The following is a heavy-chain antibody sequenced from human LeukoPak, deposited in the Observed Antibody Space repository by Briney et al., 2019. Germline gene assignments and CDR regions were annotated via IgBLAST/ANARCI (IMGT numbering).Heavy chain of an antibody. Sequence: GGSLRLSCAASGFTFSSYAMSWVRQAPGEGLEWVSSISGSGGSTYYADSVEGRFTISRDNSKNTLYLQMNSLRAEDTAVYYCAKMAGGYYYDSSGSQGDYWGQGTLVTVSS. CDR3: AKMAGGYYYDSSGSQGDY. CDR2: ISGSGGST. J-gene: IGHJ4*02. CDR1: GFTFSSYA. V-gene: IGHV3-23*01. D-gene: IGHD3-22*01.